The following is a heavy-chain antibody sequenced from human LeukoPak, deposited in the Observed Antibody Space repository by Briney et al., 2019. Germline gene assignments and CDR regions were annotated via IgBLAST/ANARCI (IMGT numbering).Heavy chain of an antibody. D-gene: IGHD3-16*01. CDR3: ASVDGGVPFDP. J-gene: IGHJ5*02. Sequence: GGSLRLSCAASGFTFSSYEMNWVRQAPGKGLEWVSYISSSGRTIYYADSVKGRFTISRDNAKNSLYLQMNSLRAEDTAVYYCASVDGGVPFDPWGQGTLLTVSS. V-gene: IGHV3-48*03. CDR2: ISSSGRTI. CDR1: GFTFSSYE.